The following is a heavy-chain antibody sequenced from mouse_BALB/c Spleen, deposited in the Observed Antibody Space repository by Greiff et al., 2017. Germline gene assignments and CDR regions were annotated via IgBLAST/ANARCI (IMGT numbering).Heavy chain of an antibody. CDR2: ISDGGSYT. J-gene: IGHJ2*01. V-gene: IGHV5-4*02. D-gene: IGHD2-12*01. CDR3: ARDLEIRRGDY. Sequence: EVMLVESGGGLVKPGGSLKLSCAASGFTFSDYYMYWVRQTPEKRLEWVATISDGGSYTYYPESVKGRFTISRDNAKNNLYLQMSSQKSEDTAMYYCARDLEIRRGDYWGQGTTLTVSS. CDR1: GFTFSDYY.